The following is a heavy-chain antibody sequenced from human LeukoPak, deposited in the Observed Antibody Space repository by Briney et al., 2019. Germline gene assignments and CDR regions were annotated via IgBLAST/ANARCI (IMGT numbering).Heavy chain of an antibody. J-gene: IGHJ4*02. CDR1: GITFINHA. V-gene: IGHV3-30-3*01. CDR2: ISYDGSNT. Sequence: GGSLRLSCAASGITFINHAMDWVRQAPGKGLDWVAVISYDGSNTYYADSVKGRFTISRDNSRSTLYLQMNSLRVEDTAVYYCARNPGVGSSWYRLHYWGQGTLVTVSS. D-gene: IGHD6-13*01. CDR3: ARNPGVGSSWYRLHY.